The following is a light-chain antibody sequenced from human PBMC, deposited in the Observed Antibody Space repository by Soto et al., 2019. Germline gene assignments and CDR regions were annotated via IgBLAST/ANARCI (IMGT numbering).Light chain of an antibody. Sequence: EIVMTQSPATLSVSPGERATLSCRASQSVTSNLAWYQQKPGQAPRLLMYGVSTRATGIPARFGGSGSATEFTLTISSLKSEDFAVYYCQQYSQWPLTFGGGTKVEGK. CDR2: GVS. CDR3: QQYSQWPLT. CDR1: QSVTSN. V-gene: IGKV3-15*01. J-gene: IGKJ4*01.